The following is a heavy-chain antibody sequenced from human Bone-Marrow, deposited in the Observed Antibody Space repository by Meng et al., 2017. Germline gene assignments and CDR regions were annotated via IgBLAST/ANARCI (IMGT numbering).Heavy chain of an antibody. V-gene: IGHV3-11*04. CDR3: ARDHAWFGETYAMDV. CDR2: ISSSDDTI. D-gene: IGHD3-10*01. Sequence: GESLKISCAASGFSFSDRYMDWVRQAPGKGLEWVSYISSSDDTIYYADSVRGRFTISRENAKNSLYLQMNSLRAEDTAVYYCARDHAWFGETYAMDVWGQGTTVTVSS. J-gene: IGHJ6*02. CDR1: GFSFSDRY.